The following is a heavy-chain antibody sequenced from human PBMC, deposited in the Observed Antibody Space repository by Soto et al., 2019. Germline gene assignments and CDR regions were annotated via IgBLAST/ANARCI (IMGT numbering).Heavy chain of an antibody. J-gene: IGHJ4*02. D-gene: IGHD3-3*01. Sequence: GGSLRLSCAASGFTFSSYAMHWVRQAPGKGLEWVAVISYDGSNKYYADSVKGRFTISRDNSKNTLYLQMNSLRAEDTAVYYCARARDYDFWSGYSYYFDYWGQGTLVTVSS. CDR1: GFTFSSYA. V-gene: IGHV3-30-3*01. CDR2: ISYDGSNK. CDR3: ARARDYDFWSGYSYYFDY.